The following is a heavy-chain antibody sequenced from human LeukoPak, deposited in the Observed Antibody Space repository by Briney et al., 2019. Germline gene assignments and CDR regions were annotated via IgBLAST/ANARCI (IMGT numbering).Heavy chain of an antibody. CDR3: AREAKRFLEWDRSDY. CDR1: GFTFSSYS. D-gene: IGHD3-3*01. Sequence: GGSLRLSCAASGFTFSSYSMNWVRQAPGKGLEWVSSISSSSSYIYYADSVKGRFTISRDNAKNSLYLQMNSLRAEDTAVYYCAREAKRFLEWDRSDYWGQGTLVTVSS. CDR2: ISSSSSYI. V-gene: IGHV3-21*01. J-gene: IGHJ4*02.